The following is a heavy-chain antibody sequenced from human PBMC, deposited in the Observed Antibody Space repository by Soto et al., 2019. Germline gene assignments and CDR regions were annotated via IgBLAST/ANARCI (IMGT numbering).Heavy chain of an antibody. J-gene: IGHJ6*02. D-gene: IGHD6-13*01. CDR3: ARVPSSSWYPYYYYGMDV. V-gene: IGHV3-21*01. CDR1: GFTFSSYS. CDR2: ISSSSSYI. Sequence: PGGSLRLSCAASGFTFSSYSMNWVRQAPGKGLEWVSSISSSSSYIYYADSVKGRFTISRDNAKNSLYLQMNSLRAEDTAVYYCARVPSSSWYPYYYYGMDVWGQGTTVTVSS.